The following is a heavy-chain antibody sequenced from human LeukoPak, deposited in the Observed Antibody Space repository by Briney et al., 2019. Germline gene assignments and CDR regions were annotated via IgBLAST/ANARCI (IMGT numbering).Heavy chain of an antibody. CDR3: RGYCSGGSCYFLVDY. Sequence: GGSLRLSCAASGFSFTNYTMNWVRQAPGKGLEWVSSISSSSYRYYADSVKGRFTISRDNAKNSLYLQMNSLRAEDTAVYCARGYCSGGSCYFLVDYWGQGTLVTVSS. V-gene: IGHV3-21*01. D-gene: IGHD2-15*01. CDR2: ISSSSYR. CDR1: GFSFTNYT. J-gene: IGHJ4*02.